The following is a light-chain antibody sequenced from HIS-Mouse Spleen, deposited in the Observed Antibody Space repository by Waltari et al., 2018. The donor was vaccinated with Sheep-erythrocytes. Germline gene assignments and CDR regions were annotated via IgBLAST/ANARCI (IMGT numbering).Light chain of an antibody. CDR3: CSYAGSYNHV. V-gene: IGLV1-44*01. Sequence: QSVLTQPPSASGTPGQRVTISCSGSSSNIGSNTVNWSQQLPGTAPKLLSYSNNQRPSGVPDRCSGSKAGNTASLTISGLQAEDEADYYCCSYAGSYNHVFATGTKVTVL. J-gene: IGLJ1*01. CDR1: SSNIGSNT. CDR2: SNN.